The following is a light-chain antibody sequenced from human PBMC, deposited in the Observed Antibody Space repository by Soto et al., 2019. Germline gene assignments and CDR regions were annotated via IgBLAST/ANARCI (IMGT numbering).Light chain of an antibody. V-gene: IGLV2-8*01. CDR1: SSDVGAYKY. CDR3: TSYVGNDIWV. J-gene: IGLJ3*02. Sequence: QSALTQPPSAYGSPEQSVTISCTRTSSDVGAYKYVSWYQQYPGKAPKLMIYEVTKRPSGVPDRFSGSKSGNTASLTVSGLQAEDEADYYCTSYVGNDIWVFGGGTKLTVL. CDR2: EVT.